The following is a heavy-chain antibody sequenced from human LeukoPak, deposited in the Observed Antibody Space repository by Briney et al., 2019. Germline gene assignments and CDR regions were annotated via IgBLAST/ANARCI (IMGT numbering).Heavy chain of an antibody. D-gene: IGHD3-10*01. J-gene: IGHJ4*02. CDR2: ISSSGSTI. V-gene: IGHV3-11*04. Sequence: GGSLRLSCAASGFTFSDYYMSWIRQAPGKGLEWGSYISSSGSTIYYADSVKGRFTISRDNAKNSLYLQIDSLRAEDTAVYYCARADNYGSILDYWGRGTLVTVSS. CDR3: ARADNYGSILDY. CDR1: GFTFSDYY.